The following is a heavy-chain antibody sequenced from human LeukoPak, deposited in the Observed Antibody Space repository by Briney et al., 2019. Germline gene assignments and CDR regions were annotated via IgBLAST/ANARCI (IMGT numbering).Heavy chain of an antibody. CDR3: ARSDGYGLVGI. CDR2: IYHSGDT. J-gene: IGHJ3*02. V-gene: IGHV4-38-2*02. CDR1: GYSITSGYY. D-gene: IGHD3-10*01. Sequence: SETLSLTCIVSGYSITSGYYWGWIRQPPGKGLEWIGSIYHSGDTYYNPSLKSRVTISVDTSKNQFSLKLSSVTGADTAVYYCARSDGYGLVGIWGQGTMVTVSS.